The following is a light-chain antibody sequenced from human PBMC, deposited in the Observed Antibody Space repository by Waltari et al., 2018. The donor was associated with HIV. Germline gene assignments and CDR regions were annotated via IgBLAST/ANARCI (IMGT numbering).Light chain of an antibody. CDR3: GSYITNTNVL. CDR1: SSNVGDYNY. V-gene: IGLV2-14*01. CDR2: EVS. Sequence: QSALTQPASVSGSPGQSITISCTGTSSNVGDYNYVSWYQQHPRNAPHLIIYEVSNRPSGVSNRFSGSKSGNTASLTISGLHAEDEAYYYCGSYITNTNVLFGGGTRLTVL. J-gene: IGLJ2*01.